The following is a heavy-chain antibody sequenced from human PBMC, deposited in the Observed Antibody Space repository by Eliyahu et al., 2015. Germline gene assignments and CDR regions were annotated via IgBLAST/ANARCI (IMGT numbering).Heavy chain of an antibody. D-gene: IGHD1-14*01. CDR2: ISYDGSNK. J-gene: IGHJ4*02. Sequence: QVQLVESGGGVVQPGRSLRLXCAASGFTFSSYGXHWVRQAPGKGLEWVAVISYDGSNKYYADSVKGRFTISRDNSKNTLYLQMNSLRAEDTAVYYCAREGVYPATDYWGQGTLVTVSS. CDR3: AREGVYPATDY. CDR1: GFTFSSYG. V-gene: IGHV3-30*03.